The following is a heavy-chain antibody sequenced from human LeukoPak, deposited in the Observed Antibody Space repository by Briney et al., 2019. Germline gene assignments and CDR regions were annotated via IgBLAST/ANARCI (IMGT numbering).Heavy chain of an antibody. CDR1: GFTFSSYW. D-gene: IGHD4-17*01. CDR2: IKQDGSEK. CDR3: ASILHDYGDYFDC. J-gene: IGHJ4*02. Sequence: PGGSLRLSCAASGFTFSSYWMSWVRQAPGKGLEWVANIKQDGSEKYYVDSVKGRFTISRDNAKNSLYLQMNSLRAEDTAVYYCASILHDYGDYFDCWGQGTLVTVSS. V-gene: IGHV3-7*01.